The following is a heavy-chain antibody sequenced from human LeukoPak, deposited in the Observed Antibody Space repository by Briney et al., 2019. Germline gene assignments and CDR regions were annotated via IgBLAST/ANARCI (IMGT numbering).Heavy chain of an antibody. CDR1: GFTSSDYS. J-gene: IGHJ3*02. V-gene: IGHV3-11*01. CDR3: ARDFFKLQDKLDPPAFDI. D-gene: IGHD1-1*01. Sequence: GSPRPSPAPSGFTSSDYSISSSPHAPGEGEWRGSCISSSGSTTYYADTVKGRFPNSRHNTNNSLYLQMNSLRAEDTAVYYCARDFFKLQDKLDPPAFDIWGQGTMVTVSS. CDR2: ISSSGSTT.